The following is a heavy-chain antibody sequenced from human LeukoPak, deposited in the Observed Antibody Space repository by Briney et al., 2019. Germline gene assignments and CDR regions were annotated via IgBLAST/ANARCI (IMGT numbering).Heavy chain of an antibody. V-gene: IGHV3-33*06. CDR2: IWYDGSNK. J-gene: IGHJ6*03. CDR1: GFTFSTYG. CDR3: AKAGKIVVVPAATYYYYYMDV. Sequence: PGRSLRLSCEASGFTFSTYGMHWVRQAPGKGLEWVAVIWYDGSNKYYADSVKGRFTISRDNSKNTLYLQMNSLRAEDTAVYYCAKAGKIVVVPAATYYYYYMDVWGKGTTVTVSS. D-gene: IGHD2-2*01.